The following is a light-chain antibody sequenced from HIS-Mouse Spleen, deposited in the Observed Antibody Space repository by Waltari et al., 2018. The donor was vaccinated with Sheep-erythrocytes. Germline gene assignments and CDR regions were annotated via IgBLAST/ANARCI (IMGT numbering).Light chain of an antibody. V-gene: IGKV4-1*01. CDR3: QQYYSTLT. CDR2: WAN. J-gene: IGKJ4*01. CDR1: QSVLYSSNNKNY. Sequence: DIVMTQSPDSLAVSLGERATINCKSSQSVLYSSNNKNYLAWYQQKPGQPPKLLIFWANTRETGVPDRFSGSGSGTDFTLTISSLQAEDVAVYYCQQYYSTLTFGGGTKVEIK.